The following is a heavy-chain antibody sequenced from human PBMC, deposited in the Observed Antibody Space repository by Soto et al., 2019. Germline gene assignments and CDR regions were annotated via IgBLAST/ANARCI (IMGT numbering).Heavy chain of an antibody. J-gene: IGHJ6*02. CDR2: VRGSGTDI. CDR3: AKDAYDSSGYKRRKYGMDV. V-gene: IGHV3-23*01. CDR1: GFIFSSYS. D-gene: IGHD3-22*01. Sequence: PGGSLRLSCAASGFIFSSYSMSWVRQAPGKGLEWVSAVRGSGTDIYYADSVKGRFTISRDNSKNTIYLQMNSLKAEDTAVYYCAKDAYDSSGYKRRKYGMDVWGQGTTVTVSS.